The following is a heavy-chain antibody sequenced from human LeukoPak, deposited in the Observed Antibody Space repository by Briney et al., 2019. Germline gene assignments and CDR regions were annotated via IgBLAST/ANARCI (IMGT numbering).Heavy chain of an antibody. CDR3: AADPHSTYPGA. V-gene: IGHV1-58*02. CDR2: IVVGSGNT. J-gene: IGHJ4*02. Sequence: GTPVRVSPKASGFTFTSSAMQWVRQARGQRLEWIGWIVVGSGNTNYAQKFQERVTITRDMSTSTAYMELSSLRSEDTAVYYCAADPHSTYPGAWGQARLVSVSS. CDR1: GFTFTSSA. D-gene: IGHD2-15*01.